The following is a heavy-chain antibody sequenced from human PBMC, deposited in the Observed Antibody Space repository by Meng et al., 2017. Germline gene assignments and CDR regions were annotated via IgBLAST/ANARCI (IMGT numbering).Heavy chain of an antibody. CDR2: IKSNTDGGTA. CDR3: TWDDKAVSDY. J-gene: IGHJ4*02. CDR1: GFYFSNAW. Sequence: EVHLWESWGDLVRPGGSCRLSCAASGFYFSNAWMSWVRQAPGKGLEWVGRIKSNTDGGTAEYAAPVTCRFTISRDDSKSTLYLQMSGLRIDDTGVYYCTWDDKAVSDYWAREPWSPSPQ. V-gene: IGHV3-15*01. D-gene: IGHD3-9*01.